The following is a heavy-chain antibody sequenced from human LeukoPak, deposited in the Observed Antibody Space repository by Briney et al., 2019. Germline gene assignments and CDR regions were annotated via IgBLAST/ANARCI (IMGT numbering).Heavy chain of an antibody. CDR1: GGTFSSYA. CDR2: IIPIFGTA. Sequence: GASVKVSCKASGGTFSSYAISWVRQAPGQGLEWMGGIIPIFGTANYAQKFQGRVTITADESTSTAYMELSSLRSEDTAVYYCARDRSPIFGVVIHAYYFDYWGQGTLVTVSS. J-gene: IGHJ4*02. CDR3: ARDRSPIFGVVIHAYYFDY. V-gene: IGHV1-69*13. D-gene: IGHD3-3*01.